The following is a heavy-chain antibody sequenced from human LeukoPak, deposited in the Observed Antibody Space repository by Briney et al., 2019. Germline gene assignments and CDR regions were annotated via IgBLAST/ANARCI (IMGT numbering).Heavy chain of an antibody. J-gene: IGHJ4*02. D-gene: IGHD3-22*01. CDR1: GGSISSYY. CDR2: IYYSGST. Sequence: SETLSLTCIVSGGSISSYYWSWIRQPPGKGLEWIGYIYYSGSTNYNPSLKSRVTISVDTSKNQFSLKLSSVTAADTAVYYCARGYDSSGYYYWGRGTLVTVSS. V-gene: IGHV4-59*01. CDR3: ARGYDSSGYYY.